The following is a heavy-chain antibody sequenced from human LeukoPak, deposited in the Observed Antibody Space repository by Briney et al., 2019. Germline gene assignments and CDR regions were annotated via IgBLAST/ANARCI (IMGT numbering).Heavy chain of an antibody. CDR1: GFIFSTYS. V-gene: IGHV3-21*01. D-gene: IGHD1-20*01. CDR3: ARITSWRPYGMDV. J-gene: IGHJ6*02. CDR2: INSISTYI. Sequence: NPGGSLRLSCAASGFIFSTYSMNWVRQAPGKGLEWVSAINSISTYIYYADSMKGRFTISRDNAKNSLYLQMNSLRAEDTAVYYCARITSWRPYGMDVWGQGTTVTVSS.